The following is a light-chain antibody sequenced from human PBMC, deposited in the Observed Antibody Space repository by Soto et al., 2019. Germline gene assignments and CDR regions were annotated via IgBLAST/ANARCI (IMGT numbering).Light chain of an antibody. Sequence: EIGLTQSPGTLSLSPGERATLSCRASPSVSSSYLAWYQQKPGQAPMLLIYGASSRATGIPDRFSGSGSGTDFNLTISRLEPEDFAVYYCQQYGSSPGFTFGPGTKVDIK. V-gene: IGKV3-20*01. CDR3: QQYGSSPGFT. J-gene: IGKJ3*01. CDR1: PSVSSSY. CDR2: GAS.